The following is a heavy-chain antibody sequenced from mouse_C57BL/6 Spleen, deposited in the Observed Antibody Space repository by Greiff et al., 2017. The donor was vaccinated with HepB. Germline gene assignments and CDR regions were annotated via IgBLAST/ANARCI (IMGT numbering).Heavy chain of an antibody. CDR1: GYSITSGYD. CDR2: ISYSGST. D-gene: IGHD2-3*01. V-gene: IGHV3-1*01. J-gene: IGHJ3*01. CDR3: ARGDGYLLAWFAY. Sequence: EVQVVESGPGMVKPSQSLSLTCTVTGYSITSGYDWHWIRHFPGNKLEWMGYISYSGSTNYNPSLKSRISITHDTSKNHFFLKLNSVTTEDTATYYCARGDGYLLAWFAYWGQGTLVTVSA.